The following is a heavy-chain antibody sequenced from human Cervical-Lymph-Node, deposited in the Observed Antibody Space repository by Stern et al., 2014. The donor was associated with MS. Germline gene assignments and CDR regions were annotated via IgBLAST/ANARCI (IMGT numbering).Heavy chain of an antibody. CDR3: ARALGYCSGGSCYQY. CDR2: IIPICGTA. V-gene: IGHV1-69*01. CDR1: GGTFSSYA. D-gene: IGHD2-15*01. J-gene: IGHJ4*02. Sequence: QVQLGQSGAEVKKPGSSVKVSCKASGGTFSSYAISWVRQAPGQGLEWMGGIIPICGTANYAQKFQGRVAITADESTSTAYMELSSLRSEDTAVYYCARALGYCSGGSCYQYWGQGTLVTVSA.